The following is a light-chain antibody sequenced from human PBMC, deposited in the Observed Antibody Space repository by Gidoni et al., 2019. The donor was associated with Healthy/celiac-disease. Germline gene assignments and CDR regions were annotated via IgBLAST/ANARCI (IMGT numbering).Light chain of an antibody. V-gene: IGKV3D-7*01. CDR3: QQDYNLPWT. J-gene: IGKJ1*01. CDR1: QRVSSSY. Sequence: EIVMTQSPATLSLSPGEGATLSCRASQRVSSSYLSWYQQKPGQAPRLLICGASTRATGIPARFSGSGSGTDFTLTISSLQPEDFAVYYCQQDYNLPWTFGQXTKVEIK. CDR2: GAS.